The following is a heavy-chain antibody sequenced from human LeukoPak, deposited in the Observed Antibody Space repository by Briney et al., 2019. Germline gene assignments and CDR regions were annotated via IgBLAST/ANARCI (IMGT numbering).Heavy chain of an antibody. V-gene: IGHV4-34*01. CDR3: ASGLVVVPAATSLGMDV. CDR2: INHSGST. Sequence: SETLSLTCAVSGGSISSGGYSWSWIRQPPGKGLEWIGEINHSGSTNYNPSLKSRVTISVDTSKNQFSLKLSSVTAADTAVYYCASGLVVVPAATSLGMDVWGQGTTVTVSS. D-gene: IGHD2-2*01. CDR1: GGSISSGGYS. J-gene: IGHJ6*02.